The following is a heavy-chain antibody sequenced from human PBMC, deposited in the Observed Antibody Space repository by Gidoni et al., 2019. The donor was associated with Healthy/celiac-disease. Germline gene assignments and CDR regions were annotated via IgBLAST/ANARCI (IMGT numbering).Heavy chain of an antibody. J-gene: IGHJ4*02. Sequence: QVQLQQWGAGLLKPSETLSLTCAVYGGSFSGYYWSWIRQPPGKGLEWIGEINHSGSTNYNPSLKSRVTISVDTSKNQFSLKLSSVTAADTAVYYCARGRPRVRISLAVADHFDYWGQGTLVTVSS. CDR3: ARGRPRVRISLAVADHFDY. CDR1: GGSFSGYY. V-gene: IGHV4-34*01. CDR2: INHSGST. D-gene: IGHD6-19*01.